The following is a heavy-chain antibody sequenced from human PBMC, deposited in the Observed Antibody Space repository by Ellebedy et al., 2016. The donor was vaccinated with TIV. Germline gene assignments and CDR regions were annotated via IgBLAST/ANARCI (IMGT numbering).Heavy chain of an antibody. Sequence: GESLKISCAASGFTFSNAWMSWVRQAPGKGLEWVGRIKSEIDGGAKDYAAPVKGRFAISRDDSRNTLYLEMNSLKIEDTAVYYCAAFMTMNRGLIEGHYWGQGTLVTVSS. CDR2: IKSEIDGGAK. V-gene: IGHV3-15*01. J-gene: IGHJ4*02. CDR1: GFTFSNAW. D-gene: IGHD3-10*01. CDR3: AAFMTMNRGLIEGHY.